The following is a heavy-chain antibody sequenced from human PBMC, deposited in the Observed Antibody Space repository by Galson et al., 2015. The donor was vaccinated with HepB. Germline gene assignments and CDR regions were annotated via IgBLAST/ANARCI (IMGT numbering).Heavy chain of an antibody. CDR2: ISSSSSYI. D-gene: IGHD6-19*01. Sequence: SLRLSCAASEFTFSSYSMNWVRQAPGKGLEWVSSISSSSSYIYYADSVKGRFTISRDNAKNSLYLQMNSLRAEDTAVYYCAREGSGWPSDAFGIWGQGTMVTVSS. V-gene: IGHV3-21*01. CDR3: AREGSGWPSDAFGI. CDR1: EFTFSSYS. J-gene: IGHJ3*02.